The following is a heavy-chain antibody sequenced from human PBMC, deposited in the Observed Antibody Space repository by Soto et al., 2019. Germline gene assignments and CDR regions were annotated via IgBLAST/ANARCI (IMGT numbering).Heavy chain of an antibody. Sequence: QVQLVESGGGVVQPGRSLRLSCAASGFTFSSYAMHWVRQAPGKGLEWVAVISYDGSNKYYADAVKGRFTISRDNSKNTLYLQMNSLRAEDTAVYYCAKVLIPNWFDPWGQGTLVTVSS. CDR3: AKVLIPNWFDP. D-gene: IGHD3-9*01. V-gene: IGHV3-30-3*01. CDR1: GFTFSSYA. CDR2: ISYDGSNK. J-gene: IGHJ5*02.